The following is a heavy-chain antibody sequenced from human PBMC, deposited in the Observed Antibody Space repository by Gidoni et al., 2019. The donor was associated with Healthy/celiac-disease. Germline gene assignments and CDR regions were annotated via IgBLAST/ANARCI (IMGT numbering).Heavy chain of an antibody. CDR3: ARGWWELSYDAFDI. D-gene: IGHD1-26*01. J-gene: IGHJ3*02. CDR1: GGTFSSYA. Sequence: QVQLVQSGAEVQKPGSSVKVSCKASGGTFSSYAISWVRQAPGQGLEWMGGIIPIVGTANYAQKFQGRVTITADESTSTAYMELSSLRSEDTAVYYCARGWWELSYDAFDIWGQGTMVTVSS. V-gene: IGHV1-69*01. CDR2: IIPIVGTA.